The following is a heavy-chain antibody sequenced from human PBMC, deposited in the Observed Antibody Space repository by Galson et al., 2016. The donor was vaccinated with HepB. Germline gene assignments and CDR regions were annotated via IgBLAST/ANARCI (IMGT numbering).Heavy chain of an antibody. J-gene: IGHJ5*02. CDR2: VYRDDRQ. CDR3: AHTPTALNDNWFDP. D-gene: IGHD3-3*02. Sequence: PALVKPTQTLTLTCSFSGFSLSSVGVGVGWIRQPPGKALEWLALVYRDDRQRHNPSLRDSLTVTKDTSKNQVILRMTNMDPVDTATYYCAHTPTALNDNWFDPWGQGILVTVSS. CDR1: GFSLSSVGVG. V-gene: IGHV2-5*02.